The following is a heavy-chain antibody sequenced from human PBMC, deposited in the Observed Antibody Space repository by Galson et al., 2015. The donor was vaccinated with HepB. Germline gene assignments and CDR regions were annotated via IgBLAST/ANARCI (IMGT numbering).Heavy chain of an antibody. V-gene: IGHV4-59*08. CDR3: ARHANNQSKYRNTGAFDI. J-gene: IGHJ3*02. CDR1: GGSISSYY. CDR2: IYYSGST. Sequence: SETLSLTCTVSGGSISSYYWSWIRQPPGKGLEWIGYIYYSGSTNYNPSLKSRVTISVDTSKNQFSLKLSSVTAADTAVYYCARHANNQSKYRNTGAFDIWGQGTMVTVSS. D-gene: IGHD2/OR15-2a*01.